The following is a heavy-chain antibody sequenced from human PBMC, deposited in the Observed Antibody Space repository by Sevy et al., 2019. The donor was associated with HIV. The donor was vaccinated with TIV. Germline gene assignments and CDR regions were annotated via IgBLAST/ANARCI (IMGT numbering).Heavy chain of an antibody. J-gene: IGHJ6*02. Sequence: SETMSLTCAVYGGSFSGYYWSWIRQPPGKGLEWIGEINHSGSTNYNPSLKSRVTISVDTSKNQFSLKLSSVTAADTAVYYCARGGAYYYGSGSYYYYYYGMDVWGQGTTVTVSS. CDR3: ARGGAYYYGSGSYYYYYYGMDV. D-gene: IGHD3-10*01. CDR1: GGSFSGYY. CDR2: INHSGST. V-gene: IGHV4-34*01.